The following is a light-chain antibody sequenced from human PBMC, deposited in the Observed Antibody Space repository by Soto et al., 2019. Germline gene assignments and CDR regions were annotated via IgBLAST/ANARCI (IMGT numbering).Light chain of an antibody. CDR2: GAS. CDR3: QQYGSSPGT. V-gene: IGKV3-20*01. J-gene: IGKJ1*01. Sequence: EIVLTQSPGTLSLSPGERATLSCRASQSVSSSYLAWYQQKPGQAPRLLIYGASSRATGIPDRFSSSVTGKTFTLTISRLEPEDFAVYYCQQYGSSPGTFGQGTKVEI. CDR1: QSVSSSY.